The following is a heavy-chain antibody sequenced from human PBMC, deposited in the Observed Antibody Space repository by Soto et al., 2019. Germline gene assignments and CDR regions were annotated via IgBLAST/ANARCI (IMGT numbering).Heavy chain of an antibody. CDR2: MNPNTGNS. CDR3: ARWAVTNRWNGFGADKYYFDF. J-gene: IGHJ4*02. D-gene: IGHD1-1*01. V-gene: IGHV1-8*01. CDR1: GYTFTSYD. Sequence: QVQLVQSGAEVRKPGASVKVSCEASGYTFTSYDIYWVRQATGQGLDWMGWMNPNTGNSAYAQKFQGRVTVTSDTSINTVHMELSSLRSEDTAVYYCARWAVTNRWNGFGADKYYFDFWGQGTLVTVSS.